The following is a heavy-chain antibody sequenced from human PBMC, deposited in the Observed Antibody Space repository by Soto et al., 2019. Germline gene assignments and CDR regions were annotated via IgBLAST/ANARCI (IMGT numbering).Heavy chain of an antibody. J-gene: IGHJ6*02. Sequence: ASVEVSCKASGGTFSSYAISWVRQAPGQGLEWMGRIIPFIGTANYAQKFQGRVTITADESTSTAYMELTSLRSEDTAVYYCARVVMTTAPASYYYGMDVWGQGTTVTVSS. V-gene: IGHV1-69*11. CDR2: IIPFIGTA. CDR1: GGTFSSYA. CDR3: ARVVMTTAPASYYYGMDV. D-gene: IGHD4-4*01.